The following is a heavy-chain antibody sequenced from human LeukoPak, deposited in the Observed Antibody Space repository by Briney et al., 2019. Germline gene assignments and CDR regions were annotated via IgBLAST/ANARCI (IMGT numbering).Heavy chain of an antibody. CDR3: AKGKVPAFLNWFDP. CDR1: GFTFSTYA. J-gene: IGHJ5*02. CDR2: ISATGGSP. D-gene: IGHD3-3*01. Sequence: PGGSLRLSCGASGFTFSTYAMTWVRQAPGKGLEWVSAISATGGSPYYADSVKGRFTISRDNSKNTLYLQMNSLRAEDTAVYYCAKGKVPAFLNWFDPWGQGTLVTVSS. V-gene: IGHV3-23*01.